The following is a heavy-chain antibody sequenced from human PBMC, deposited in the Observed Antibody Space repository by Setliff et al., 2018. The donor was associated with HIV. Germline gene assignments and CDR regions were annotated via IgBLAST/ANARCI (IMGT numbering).Heavy chain of an antibody. J-gene: IGHJ6*02. CDR2: IHYSGNT. D-gene: IGHD3-22*01. Sequence: SETLSLTCTVSGGSIRTGDYYWNWMRQRPGKGLEWIGYIHYSGNTYYNPSLKSRVTISVDTSKNQFSLKLSSVTAADTAVYYCARAPITMIVVVNYGMDVWGQGTTVTVSS. V-gene: IGHV4-30-4*08. CDR1: GGSIRTGDYY. CDR3: ARAPITMIVVVNYGMDV.